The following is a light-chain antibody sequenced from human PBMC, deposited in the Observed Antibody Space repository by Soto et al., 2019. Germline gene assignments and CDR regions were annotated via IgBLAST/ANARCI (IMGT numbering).Light chain of an antibody. V-gene: IGKV3-20*01. CDR1: QSVTSNF. CDR2: GAS. CDR3: QQYGRSPLLYT. Sequence: ENVLTQSPGTLSLSPGERATLSCRASQSVTSNFLAWYQQKPGQAPRLLIYGASTRAAGVSDRFSGSGSGTDFPLTITGLEPEDFAVYYCQQYGRSPLLYTFGQGTKL. J-gene: IGKJ2*01.